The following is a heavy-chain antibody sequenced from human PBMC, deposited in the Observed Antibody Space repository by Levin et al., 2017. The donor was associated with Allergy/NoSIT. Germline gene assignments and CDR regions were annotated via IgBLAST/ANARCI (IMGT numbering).Heavy chain of an antibody. V-gene: IGHV4-39*01. CDR1: GGSISSRSHY. CDR2: IYYSGST. Sequence: SQTLSLTCTVSGGSISSRSHYWVWIRQPPGKGLEWIGSIYYSGSTYYNPSLKSRVTISADTSKNQFSLKLSSVTAADTAVYYCARSGANCSGGSCYLYYFDYWGQGTLVTVSS. J-gene: IGHJ4*02. CDR3: ARSGANCSGGSCYLYYFDY. D-gene: IGHD2-15*01.